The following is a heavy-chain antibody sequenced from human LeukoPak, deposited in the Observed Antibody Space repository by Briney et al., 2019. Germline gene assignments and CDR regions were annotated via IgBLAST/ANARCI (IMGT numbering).Heavy chain of an antibody. Sequence: GGSLRLSCAASGFTFSSYAMNWVRQAPGKGLEWVSAISGSGGTTYYADSVKGRFTISRDNSKNTLYLQMNSLRAADTALYYCAKPAKTDYADYWGQGTLVTVSS. CDR2: ISGSGGTT. CDR1: GFTFSSYA. V-gene: IGHV3-23*01. J-gene: IGHJ4*02. CDR3: AKPAKTDYADY. D-gene: IGHD1-14*01.